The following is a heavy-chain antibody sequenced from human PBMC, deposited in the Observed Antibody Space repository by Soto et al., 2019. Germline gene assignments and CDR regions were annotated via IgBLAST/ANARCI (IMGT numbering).Heavy chain of an antibody. V-gene: IGHV3-15*01. CDR1: GFSFSNAW. Sequence: EVQLVESGGGLVKPGGSLRLSYAASGFSFSNAWMSWVRQAPVKGLEWVGRIKSKTDGGTTDYAAPVKVRFTISRDDSNITLYLQMYSLKSEDTAMYYCTTDQQLIVGVGLYWGEIDYWGQGTLVTVSS. CDR3: TTDQQLIVGVGLYWGEIDY. J-gene: IGHJ4*02. CDR2: IKSKTDGGTT. D-gene: IGHD3-16*01.